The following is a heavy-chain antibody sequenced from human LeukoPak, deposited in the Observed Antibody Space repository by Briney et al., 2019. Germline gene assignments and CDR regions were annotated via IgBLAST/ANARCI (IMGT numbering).Heavy chain of an antibody. Sequence: SETLSLTCTVSGGSLRTYYWSWIRQPPGKGLEWIGYIYYSGNTNYNPSLKSRVTMSVDTSKNQFSLKLSSVTAADTAVYYCAGGSGSYYSCWYFDLWGRGTLVTVSS. CDR3: AGGSGSYYSCWYFDL. CDR1: GGSLRTYY. CDR2: IYYSGNT. V-gene: IGHV4-59*12. J-gene: IGHJ2*01. D-gene: IGHD3-10*01.